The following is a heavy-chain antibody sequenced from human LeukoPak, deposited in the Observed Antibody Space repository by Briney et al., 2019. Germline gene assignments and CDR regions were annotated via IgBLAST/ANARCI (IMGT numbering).Heavy chain of an antibody. D-gene: IGHD3-22*01. J-gene: IGHJ3*02. CDR2: IIPIFGTA. CDR1: GGTFSSYA. CDR3: ARQSRTLHYYDSSGYYLSAFDI. V-gene: IGHV1-69*13. Sequence: SVKVSCKASGGTFSSYAISWVRQAPGQGLEWMGGIIPIFGTANYAQKFQGRVTITADESTSTAYMELSSLRSEDTAVYYCARQSRTLHYYDSSGYYLSAFDIWGQGTMVTVSS.